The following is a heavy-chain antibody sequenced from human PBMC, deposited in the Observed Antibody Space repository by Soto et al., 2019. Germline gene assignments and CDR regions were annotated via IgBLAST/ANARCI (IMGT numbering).Heavy chain of an antibody. CDR3: AGGVILWFGEVSIYY. V-gene: IGHV1-3*01. CDR1: GYTFTSYA. D-gene: IGHD3-10*01. J-gene: IGHJ4*02. CDR2: INAGNGNT. Sequence: QVQLVQSGAEVKKPGASVKVSCKASGYTFTSYAMHWVRQAPGQRLEWMGWINAGNGNTNYSQKFQGRVTITRDTSASKAYMELSSLGSEDTAVYYCAGGVILWFGEVSIYYWGQGTLVTVFS.